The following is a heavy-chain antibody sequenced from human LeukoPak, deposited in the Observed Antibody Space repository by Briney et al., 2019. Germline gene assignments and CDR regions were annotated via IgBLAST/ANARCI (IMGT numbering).Heavy chain of an antibody. Sequence: GGSLRLSCAASGFTFSSYAMSWVRQAPGKGLEWVSAISGSGGSTYYADSVKGRFTISRDNSKNTLYLQMNSLRAEDTAVYYCARDHSSGWYGDALDIWGQGTMVTVSS. CDR3: ARDHSSGWYGDALDI. D-gene: IGHD6-19*01. CDR2: ISGSGGST. V-gene: IGHV3-23*01. J-gene: IGHJ3*02. CDR1: GFTFSSYA.